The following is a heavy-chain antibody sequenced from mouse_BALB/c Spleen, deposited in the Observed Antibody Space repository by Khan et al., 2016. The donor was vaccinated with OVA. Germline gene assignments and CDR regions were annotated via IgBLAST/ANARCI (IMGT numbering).Heavy chain of an antibody. CDR3: ARDRIDY. CDR1: GYTFTTYW. Sequence: QVQLQQSGAELAKPGASVKMSCKASGYTFTTYWMHWVKQRPGQGLEWIGYINPTSGFTDYNQKFKDKATLTADKSSSTAYMQLSSLTSDDSAVYYCARDRIDYWGQGTTRTGSS. V-gene: IGHV1-7*01. CDR2: INPTSGFT. J-gene: IGHJ2*01.